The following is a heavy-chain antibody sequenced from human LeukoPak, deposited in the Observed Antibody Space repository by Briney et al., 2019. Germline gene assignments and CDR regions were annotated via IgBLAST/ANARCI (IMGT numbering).Heavy chain of an antibody. D-gene: IGHD2-15*01. CDR3: AREQLGYCSGGSCYTRGYYYYYMDV. V-gene: IGHV4-59*10. Sequence: PSETLSLTCAVYGGSFSGYYWSWIRQPAGKGLEWIGRIYTSGSTNYNPSLKSRVTISVDTSKNQFSLKLSSVTAADTAVYYCAREQLGYCSGGSCYTRGYYYYYMDVWGKGTTVTVSS. CDR1: GGSFSGYY. CDR2: IYTSGST. J-gene: IGHJ6*03.